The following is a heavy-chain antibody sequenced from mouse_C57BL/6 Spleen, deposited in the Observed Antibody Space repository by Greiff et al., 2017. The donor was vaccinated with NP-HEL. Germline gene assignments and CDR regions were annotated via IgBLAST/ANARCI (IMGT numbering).Heavy chain of an antibody. D-gene: IGHD1-1*01. CDR3: AGHYYGSLYAMDY. V-gene: IGHV5-12*01. Sequence: EVKLVESGGGLVQPGGSLKLSCAASGFTFSDYYMYWVRQTPEKRLEWVAYISNGGGSTYYPDTVKGRFTISRDNAKNTLYLQMSRLKSEDTAMYYCAGHYYGSLYAMDYWGQGTSVTVSS. CDR1: GFTFSDYY. CDR2: ISNGGGST. J-gene: IGHJ4*01.